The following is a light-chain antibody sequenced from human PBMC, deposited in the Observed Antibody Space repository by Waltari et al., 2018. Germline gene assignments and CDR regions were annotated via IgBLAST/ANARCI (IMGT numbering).Light chain of an antibody. J-gene: IGKJ2*01. V-gene: IGKV3-20*01. CDR1: QRLSKNY. CDR3: QQYGSSVMYT. Sequence: VLTPSPVILSLSPGESATLSCRASQRLSKNYLAWYRQKPGRAPTLLIYGASSRATGIPDRFSGSGYGTDFSLTINRLEPEDFAVYYCQQYGSSVMYTFGQGTKLEIK. CDR2: GAS.